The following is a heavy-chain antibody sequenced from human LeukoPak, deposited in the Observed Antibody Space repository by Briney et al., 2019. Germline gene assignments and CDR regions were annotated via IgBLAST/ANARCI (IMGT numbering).Heavy chain of an antibody. CDR3: ARDRYYDSKGVDY. CDR2: ISSSSSTI. CDR1: GFAFSSYS. J-gene: IGHJ4*02. Sequence: GGCLRLSCAASGFAFSSYSMNWVRQAPGKGLEWVSYISSSSSTIYYADSVKGRFTISRDNAKNSLYLQMNSLRAEDTAVYYCARDRYYDSKGVDYWGQGTLVTVSS. D-gene: IGHD3-22*01. V-gene: IGHV3-48*04.